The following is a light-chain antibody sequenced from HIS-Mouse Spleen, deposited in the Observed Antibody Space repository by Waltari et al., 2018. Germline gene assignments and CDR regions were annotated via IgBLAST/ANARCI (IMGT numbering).Light chain of an antibody. V-gene: IGLV3-10*01. Sequence: SYELTQPPSVSVPPGQTARITCCGYALPNKYAYCCQQKSGQAPVLVIYEDNKRPPGVPERFSGSSSGTMATLTISGSQVEDEAAYYCYSTDSSGNHRVFGGGTKLTVL. CDR3: YSTDSSGNHRV. CDR1: ALPNKY. CDR2: EDN. J-gene: IGLJ2*01.